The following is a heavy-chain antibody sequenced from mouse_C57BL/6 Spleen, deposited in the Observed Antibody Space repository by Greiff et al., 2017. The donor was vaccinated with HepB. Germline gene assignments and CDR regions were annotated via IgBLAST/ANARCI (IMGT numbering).Heavy chain of an antibody. CDR2: IDPSDSYT. CDR3: ARKDYGSSFYYYAMDY. Sequence: QVQLQQPGAELVMPGASVKLSCKASGYTFTSYWMHWVKQRPGQGLEWIGEIDPSDSYTNYNQKFKGKSTLTVDKSSSTAYMQLSSLTSEDSAVYYCARKDYGSSFYYYAMDYWGQGTSVTVSS. D-gene: IGHD1-1*01. V-gene: IGHV1-69*01. J-gene: IGHJ4*01. CDR1: GYTFTSYW.